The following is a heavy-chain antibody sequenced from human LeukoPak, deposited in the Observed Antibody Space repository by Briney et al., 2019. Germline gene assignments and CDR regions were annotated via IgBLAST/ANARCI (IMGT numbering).Heavy chain of an antibody. CDR3: ARVVRSLFDY. J-gene: IGHJ4*02. D-gene: IGHD2-15*01. CDR2: IYRGGRT. V-gene: IGHV3-66*01. Sequence: GGALRLSCAGSGFTVSSKYMSWVGQAPGKGVEGVAGIYRGGRTYYPESVTGRLTIYRDNSKNTLYLQMNSLRAEHTAVYYCARVVRSLFDYSGQGTLFTVSS. CDR1: GFTVSSKY.